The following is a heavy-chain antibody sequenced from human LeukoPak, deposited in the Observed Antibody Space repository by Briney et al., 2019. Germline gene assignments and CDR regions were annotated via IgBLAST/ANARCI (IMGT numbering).Heavy chain of an antibody. CDR3: ARLRGCSYGLDY. J-gene: IGHJ4*02. Sequence: GGSLRLSCAASGLIFSDHYMSWIRQAPGKGLEWVSYISSSRSFTNYADSVNGRFTISRDTAKNSLYLQMNSLRAEDTAVYYCARLRGCSYGLDYWGQGILVTVSS. CDR2: ISSSRSFT. V-gene: IGHV3-11*03. CDR1: GLIFSDHY. D-gene: IGHD5-18*01.